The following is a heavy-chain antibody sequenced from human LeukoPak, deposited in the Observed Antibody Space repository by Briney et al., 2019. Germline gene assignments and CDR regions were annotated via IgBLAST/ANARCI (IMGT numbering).Heavy chain of an antibody. J-gene: IGHJ6*04. V-gene: IGHV4-61*10. CDR1: GGSISSGSYY. Sequence: SQTLSLTCTVSGGSISSGSYYWSWIRQPAGKGLEWIGYIYYSGSTNYNPSLKSRVTISVDTSKNQFSLKLSSVTAADTAVYYCARVYCSSTSCLDVWGKGTTVTISS. CDR2: IYYSGST. CDR3: ARVYCSSTSCLDV. D-gene: IGHD2-2*01.